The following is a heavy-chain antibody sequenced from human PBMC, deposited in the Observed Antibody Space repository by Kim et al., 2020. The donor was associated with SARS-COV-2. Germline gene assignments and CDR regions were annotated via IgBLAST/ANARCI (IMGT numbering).Heavy chain of an antibody. CDR2: IYYSGST. J-gene: IGHJ4*02. D-gene: IGHD6-13*01. CDR1: GGSISSSSYY. Sequence: SETLSLTCTVSGGSISSSSYYWGWIRQPPGKGLEWIGRIYYSGSTYYNPSLKSRVTISVDTSKNQFSLKLSSVTAADTAVYYCARQPHPEQQLLDYWGQGTLVTVSS. V-gene: IGHV4-39*01. CDR3: ARQPHPEQQLLDY.